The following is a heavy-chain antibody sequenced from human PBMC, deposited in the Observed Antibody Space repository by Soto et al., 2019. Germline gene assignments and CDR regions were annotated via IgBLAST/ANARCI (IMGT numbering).Heavy chain of an antibody. CDR3: ARVSTVGPALY. J-gene: IGHJ4*02. V-gene: IGHV1-18*01. CDR1: GYTFTSHG. Sequence: QVQLVQSGVEVKEPGASVKVSCKASGYTFTSHGISWVRQAPGQGLEWMGWISAYTGTTNYAQKFQGRVTMTTDTSTSTAYMELGSLRSDDTAVYYCARVSTVGPALYWGQGTLVTVSS. D-gene: IGHD4-4*01. CDR2: ISAYTGTT.